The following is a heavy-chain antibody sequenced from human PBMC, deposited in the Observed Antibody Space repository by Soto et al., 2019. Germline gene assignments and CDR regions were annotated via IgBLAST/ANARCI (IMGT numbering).Heavy chain of an antibody. CDR2: ISGSSGST. J-gene: IGHJ4*02. D-gene: IGHD3-10*01. CDR1: GYTFTSYG. Sequence: QVQLEQSGAEVKKPGASVKVSCKTSGYTFTSYGVSWVRQAPGQGLEWMAWISGSSGSTYYAQHFQGRVTVTTDTSTDTASMELRSLRSGDSAIYYCARGNYFGSGTFDYWGQGTLVTVSS. V-gene: IGHV1-18*01. CDR3: ARGNYFGSGTFDY.